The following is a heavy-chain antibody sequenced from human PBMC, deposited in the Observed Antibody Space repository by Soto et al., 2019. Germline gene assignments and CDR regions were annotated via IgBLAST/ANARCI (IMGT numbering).Heavy chain of an antibody. D-gene: IGHD6-19*01. CDR2: IRSKAYGGTT. CDR3: TTGIAVAAPAY. CDR1: GFTFGDYA. J-gene: IGHJ4*02. V-gene: IGHV3-49*03. Sequence: GGSLRLSCTASGFTFGDYAMSWFRQAPGKGLEWVGFIRSKAYGGTTEYAASVKGRFTISRDDSKSIAYLQMNSLKTEDTAVYYCTTGIAVAAPAYWGQGTLVTVSS.